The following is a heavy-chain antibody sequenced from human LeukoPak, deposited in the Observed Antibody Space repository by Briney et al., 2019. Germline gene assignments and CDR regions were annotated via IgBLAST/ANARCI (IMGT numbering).Heavy chain of an antibody. CDR3: ARDRSRQGGLTGYYFFDY. D-gene: IGHD3-9*01. CDR2: ISSSSSTI. J-gene: IGHJ4*02. Sequence: GGSLRLSCAASGFTFSSYSMNWVRQAPGKGLEWVSYISSSSSTIYYADSVKGRFTISRDNAKNSLYLQMNSLRAEDTAVYYCARDRSRQGGLTGYYFFDYWGQGTLVTVSS. CDR1: GFTFSSYS. V-gene: IGHV3-48*04.